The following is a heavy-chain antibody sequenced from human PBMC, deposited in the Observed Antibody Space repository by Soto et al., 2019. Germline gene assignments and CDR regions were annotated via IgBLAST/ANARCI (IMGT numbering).Heavy chain of an antibody. Sequence: GGSLRLSCAASGFTFSNAWMNWVRQAPGKGLEWVGRIKSKTDGGTTDYAAPVKGRFTISRDDSKNTLYLQMNSLKTEDTAVYYCTTTSLGDPITIFGVEFSDYYYYYGMDVWGQGTTVTVSS. CDR3: TTTSLGDPITIFGVEFSDYYYYYGMDV. D-gene: IGHD3-3*01. J-gene: IGHJ6*02. CDR1: GFTFSNAW. V-gene: IGHV3-15*07. CDR2: IKSKTDGGTT.